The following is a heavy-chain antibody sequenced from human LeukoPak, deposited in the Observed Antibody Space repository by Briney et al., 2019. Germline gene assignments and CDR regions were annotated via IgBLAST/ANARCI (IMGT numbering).Heavy chain of an antibody. Sequence: PGRSLRLSCAASGLTFTIHAMSWVRQAPGKGLEWVSTISASGDSTNYADSVKGRFTISRDKSKNTLHLQMNSLRAEDTAVYYCAKDVGSSGYYLWGQGTLVTVSS. D-gene: IGHD3-22*01. V-gene: IGHV3-23*01. CDR2: ISASGDST. J-gene: IGHJ5*02. CDR1: GLTFTIHA. CDR3: AKDVGSSGYYL.